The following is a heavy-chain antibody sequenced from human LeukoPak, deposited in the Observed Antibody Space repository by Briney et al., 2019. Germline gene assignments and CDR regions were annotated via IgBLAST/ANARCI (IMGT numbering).Heavy chain of an antibody. V-gene: IGHV1-18*01. CDR1: GYSFTSYG. CDR3: ARVGRDCSSINCYWEDWFDP. J-gene: IGHJ5*02. Sequence: ASVKVFCKASGYSFTSYGITWVREAPGQGPEWMGWISGSTGNTHYAQNVQGRVTMTTDTATSIAYMELRSLGSDDTAVYYCARVGRDCSSINCYWEDWFDPWGQGTLVIVSS. CDR2: ISGSTGNT. D-gene: IGHD2-2*01.